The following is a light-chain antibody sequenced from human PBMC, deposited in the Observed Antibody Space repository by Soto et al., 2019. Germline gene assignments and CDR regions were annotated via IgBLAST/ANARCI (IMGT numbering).Light chain of an antibody. CDR1: ISDIGSYYY. CDR2: GVT. CDR3: SSYVSSSIVV. Sequence: QSVLTQPASVSGSPGQSITISCTGTISDIGSYYYVSWYQHHPGKAPQLIIYGVTNRPSGISSRFSGSKSGNTASLTISGLQAEDEAEYYCSSYVSSSIVVFGGGTQLTVL. V-gene: IGLV2-14*01. J-gene: IGLJ3*02.